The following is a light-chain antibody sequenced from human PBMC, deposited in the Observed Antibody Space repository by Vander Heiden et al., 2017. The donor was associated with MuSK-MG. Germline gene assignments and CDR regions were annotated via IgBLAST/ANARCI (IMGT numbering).Light chain of an antibody. CDR2: RND. V-gene: IGLV1-47*01. CDR3: AAWDDSLSRYV. Sequence: QSVLTQPPSASGTPGQRVSISCSGSRSNIGSNWVYWYQQIPGTAPKLLRSRNDERPSGVPDRFSASKSGTSVSLAISGLRSEDEADYFCAAWDDSLSRYVFATATKVTGL. J-gene: IGLJ1*01. CDR1: RSNIGSNW.